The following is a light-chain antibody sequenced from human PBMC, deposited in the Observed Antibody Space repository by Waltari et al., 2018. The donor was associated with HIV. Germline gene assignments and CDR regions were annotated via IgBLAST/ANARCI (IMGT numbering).Light chain of an antibody. CDR2: DAS. J-gene: IGKJ1*01. CDR3: QQYDNLWT. V-gene: IGKV1-33*01. CDR1: QDISNY. Sequence: DIQMTQSRSSLSASVGDRVTITCQASQDISNYLNWYQQKPGKAPKLLIYDASNLETGVPSRFSGSGSGTDFTFTISSLQPEDIATYYCQQYDNLWTFGQGTKVEIK.